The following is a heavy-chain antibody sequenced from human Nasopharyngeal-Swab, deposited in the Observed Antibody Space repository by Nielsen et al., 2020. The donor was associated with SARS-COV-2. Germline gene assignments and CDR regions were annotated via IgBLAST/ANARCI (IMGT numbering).Heavy chain of an antibody. J-gene: IGHJ6*02. D-gene: IGHD6-13*01. V-gene: IGHV4-39*07. CDR2: IYYSGST. CDR3: VGSSWYGDYYYYYGMDV. CDR1: GGSISSSSYY. Sequence: GALRLSCTVSGGSISSSSYYWGWIRQPPGKGLEWIGSIYYSGSTYYNPSLKSRVTISVDTSKNQFSLKLSSVTAADTAVYYCVGSSWYGDYYYYYGMDVWGHGTTVPVSS.